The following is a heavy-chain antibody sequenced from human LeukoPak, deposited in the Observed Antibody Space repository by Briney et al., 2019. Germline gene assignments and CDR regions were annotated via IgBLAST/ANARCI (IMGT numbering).Heavy chain of an antibody. CDR2: ISAYNGNT. J-gene: IGHJ4*02. CDR3: ARCYYDSSDYYPRYYDN. Sequence: ASVKVSCKASGYTFSSYGISWVRQAPGQGLEWMGWISAYNGNTNYRQKLQGRVTMTTDTSTSTAYMELRSLRSDDTAVYYCARCYYDSSDYYPRYYDNWGQGTLVTVSS. CDR1: GYTFSSYG. D-gene: IGHD3-22*01. V-gene: IGHV1-18*01.